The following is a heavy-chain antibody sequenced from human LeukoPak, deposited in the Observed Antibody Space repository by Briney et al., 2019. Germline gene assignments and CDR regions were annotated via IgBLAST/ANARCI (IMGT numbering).Heavy chain of an antibody. CDR3: VRGSGVTGYYYYYMDV. V-gene: IGHV4-30-4*08. CDR1: GGSISSGDYY. Sequence: SETLSLTCTVSGGSISSGDYYWSWIRQPPGKGLEWIGYIYYSGSTYYNPSLESRVTISVDTSKNQFSLKLSSVTAADTAVYYCVRGSGVTGYYYYYMDVWGKGTTVTVSS. CDR2: IYYSGST. D-gene: IGHD2-15*01. J-gene: IGHJ6*03.